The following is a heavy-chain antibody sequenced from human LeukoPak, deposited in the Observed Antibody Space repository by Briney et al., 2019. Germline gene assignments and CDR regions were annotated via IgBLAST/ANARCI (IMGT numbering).Heavy chain of an antibody. J-gene: IGHJ3*02. CDR2: ISGGGGNT. CDR1: GFTFSSHA. Sequence: GGSLRLSCAVSGFTFSSHAMSWVRQAPGKGLEWVSAISGGGGNTYYADSVKGRFTISRDNSKNTLYLQVNSLRAEDTAVYYCGKNRYSGSLSPFDIWGQGTMVTVSS. D-gene: IGHD1-26*01. CDR3: GKNRYSGSLSPFDI. V-gene: IGHV3-23*01.